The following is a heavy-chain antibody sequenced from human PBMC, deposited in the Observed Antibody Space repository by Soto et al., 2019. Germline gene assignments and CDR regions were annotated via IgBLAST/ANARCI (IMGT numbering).Heavy chain of an antibody. CDR1: GGSISSSKW. CDR3: ASKDYADYGWFDP. CDR2: IYHSGST. Sequence: PSETLSLTCGVSGGSISSSKWWSWVRQPPGKGLEWIGEIYHSGSTNYNSSLKSRVTISVDKSKNQFSLKLSSVTAADTALYYCASKDYADYGWFDPWGQGTLVTVSS. J-gene: IGHJ5*02. V-gene: IGHV4-4*02. D-gene: IGHD4-17*01.